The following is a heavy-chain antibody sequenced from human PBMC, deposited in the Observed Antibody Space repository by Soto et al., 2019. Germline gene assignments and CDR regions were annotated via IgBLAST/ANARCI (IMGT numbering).Heavy chain of an antibody. CDR1: GFTFSSYA. V-gene: IGHV3-23*01. J-gene: IGHJ5*02. CDR3: AQDRGATVTNNWFGT. Sequence: GGSLRLSCAASGFTFSSYAMSWVRQAPGKWLEWVSAISGSGGSTYYADSVKVRFTISRDNSKNTLYLQMNSLRGEDTAVYYCAQDRGATVTNNWFGTWGKGTLVGVCS. CDR2: ISGSGGST. D-gene: IGHD4-4*01.